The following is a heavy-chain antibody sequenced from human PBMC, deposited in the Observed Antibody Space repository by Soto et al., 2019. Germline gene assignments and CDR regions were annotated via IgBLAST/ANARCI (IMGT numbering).Heavy chain of an antibody. CDR3: ARRQSSSWYGL. Sequence: SETLSLTCAVSGGSISSSSYYWGWIRQPPGKGLEWIGSIYYSGSTYYNPSLKSRVTISVDTSKNQFSLKLSSVTAADTAVYYCARRQSSSWYGLWGQGTLVTVSS. D-gene: IGHD6-13*01. J-gene: IGHJ4*02. CDR1: GGSISSSSYY. CDR2: IYYSGST. V-gene: IGHV4-39*01.